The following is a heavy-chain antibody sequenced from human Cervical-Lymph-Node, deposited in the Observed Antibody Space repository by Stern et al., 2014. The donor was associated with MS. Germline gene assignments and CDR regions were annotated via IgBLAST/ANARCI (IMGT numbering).Heavy chain of an antibody. CDR2: INRDGTTI. CDR3: TKDTYGPEDY. V-gene: IGHV3-74*02. Sequence: EVKVVESGGGLVQPGGSLRLSCVASGFNFRDYWMHWGRQGPGKGLVLVARINRDGTTITHADSVKGRFTISRDNAKNTLYLQMNSLRVEDTAVYYCTKDTYGPEDYWGQGTSVTVSS. D-gene: IGHD3-10*01. CDR1: GFNFRDYW. J-gene: IGHJ4*02.